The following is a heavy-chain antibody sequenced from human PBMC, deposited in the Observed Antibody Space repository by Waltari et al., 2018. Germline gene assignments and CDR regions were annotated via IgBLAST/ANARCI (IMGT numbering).Heavy chain of an antibody. J-gene: IGHJ4*02. Sequence: EVQLVESGGVLVQPGGSLRIACEASGFTFSNYWMHWVRQAPGKGLVWVSRMNNDGSSSSYVDSVKGRFTISRDNAKNTLYLQMNSLRVEDTGIYYCARGPASDSGNYYVGDYWGQGTLVTVSS. CDR2: MNNDGSSS. CDR1: GFTFSNYW. V-gene: IGHV3-74*01. CDR3: ARGPASDSGNYYVGDY. D-gene: IGHD1-26*01.